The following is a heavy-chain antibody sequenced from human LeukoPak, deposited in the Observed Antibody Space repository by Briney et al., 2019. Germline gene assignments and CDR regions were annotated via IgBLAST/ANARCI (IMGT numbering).Heavy chain of an antibody. V-gene: IGHV3-20*04. Sequence: GGSLRPSCAASGFTFDDYGMSWVRQAPGKGLEWVSGINWNGGSTGYADSVKGRFTISRDNAKNSLYLQMNSLRAEDTALYYCARARSWELPLDYWGQGTLVTVSS. CDR1: GFTFDDYG. CDR2: INWNGGST. CDR3: ARARSWELPLDY. D-gene: IGHD1-26*01. J-gene: IGHJ4*02.